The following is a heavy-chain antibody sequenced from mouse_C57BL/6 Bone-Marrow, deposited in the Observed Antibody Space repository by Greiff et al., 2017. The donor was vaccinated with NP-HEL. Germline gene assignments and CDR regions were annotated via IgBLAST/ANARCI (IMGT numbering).Heavy chain of an antibody. D-gene: IGHD1-1*01. Sequence: QVQLQQSGAELVRPGASVKLSCKASGYTFTSSGISWVKQRPGQGLEWIGEIYPRSGNTYYNEKFKGKATLTADKSSSTAYMELRSLTSEDSAVYFCARRGNYYGSSSFAYWGQGTLVTVSA. CDR2: IYPRSGNT. J-gene: IGHJ3*01. CDR3: ARRGNYYGSSSFAY. CDR1: GYTFTSSG. V-gene: IGHV1-81*01.